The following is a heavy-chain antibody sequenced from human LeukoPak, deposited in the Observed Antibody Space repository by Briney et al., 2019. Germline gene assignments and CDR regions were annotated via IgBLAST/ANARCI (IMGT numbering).Heavy chain of an antibody. V-gene: IGHV1-8*01. CDR1: GYTFTSYD. Sequence: ASVKVSCKASGYTFTSYDINRVRQATGQGLEWMGWMNPNSGNTGYAQKFQGRVTMTRNTSISTAYMELSSLRSEDTAVYYCARGQVVGAQFDYWGQGTLVTVSS. D-gene: IGHD1-26*01. CDR2: MNPNSGNT. J-gene: IGHJ4*02. CDR3: ARGQVVGAQFDY.